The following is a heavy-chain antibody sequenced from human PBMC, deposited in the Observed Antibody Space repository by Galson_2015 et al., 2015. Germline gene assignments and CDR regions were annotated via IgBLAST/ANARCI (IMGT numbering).Heavy chain of an antibody. J-gene: IGHJ2*01. CDR1: GFTFSSYW. D-gene: IGHD3-16*02. CDR2: IKQDGSEK. V-gene: IGHV3-7*04. Sequence: SLRLSCAASGFTFSSYWMSWVRQAPGKGLEWVANIKQDGSEKYYVDSVKGRFTISRDNAKNSLYLQMNSLRAEDTAVYYCARERHFWGRYRYYWYFDLWGRGTLVTVSS. CDR3: ARERHFWGRYRYYWYFDL.